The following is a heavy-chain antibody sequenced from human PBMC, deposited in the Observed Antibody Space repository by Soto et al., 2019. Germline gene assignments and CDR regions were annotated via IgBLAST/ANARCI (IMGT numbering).Heavy chain of an antibody. D-gene: IGHD6-13*01. Sequence: EVQLLESGGGLVQPGGSLRLSCAASGFTFSSYAMSWVRQAPGKGLEWVSAISGSGGSTYYADSVKARFTISRDNSKNTLYLQMNSLRAEDTAVYYCAKGGAAGDYYYYYMDVWGKGTTVTVSS. V-gene: IGHV3-23*01. CDR2: ISGSGGST. CDR1: GFTFSSYA. J-gene: IGHJ6*03. CDR3: AKGGAAGDYYYYYMDV.